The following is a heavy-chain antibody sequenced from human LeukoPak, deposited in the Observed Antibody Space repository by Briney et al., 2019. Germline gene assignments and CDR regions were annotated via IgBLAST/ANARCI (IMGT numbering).Heavy chain of an antibody. CDR1: GYTFTGYY. D-gene: IGHD6-13*01. Sequence: ASVKVSCKASGYTFTGYYMHWVRQGPGQGLEWMGWINPNSGGTNYAQKFQGRVTMTRGTSISTAYMELSRLRSDDTAVYYCARPPPYSSSWYYYYYGMDVWGQGTTVTVSS. J-gene: IGHJ6*02. V-gene: IGHV1-2*02. CDR2: INPNSGGT. CDR3: ARPPPYSSSWYYYYYGMDV.